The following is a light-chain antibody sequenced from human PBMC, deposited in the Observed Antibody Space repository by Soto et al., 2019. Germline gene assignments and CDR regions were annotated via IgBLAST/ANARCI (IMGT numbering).Light chain of an antibody. V-gene: IGKV1-17*01. Sequence: DIQMTHSPPSLSASAGDRVTSTCRASQGVRNSLDWYQQKPGKAPQRLNYEIYPLQSGVPSRFSGSRSGTVFTLTISSLQPEHSATYFCLQHSNYPFTFGPGTKVDIK. CDR3: LQHSNYPFT. CDR1: QGVRNS. J-gene: IGKJ3*01. CDR2: EIY.